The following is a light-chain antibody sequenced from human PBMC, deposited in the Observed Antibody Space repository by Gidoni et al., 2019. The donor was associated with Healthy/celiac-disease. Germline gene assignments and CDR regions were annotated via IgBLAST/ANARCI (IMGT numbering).Light chain of an antibody. V-gene: IGKV3-11*01. CDR1: QSVSSY. CDR2: DAS. CDR3: QQRSNWPVT. J-gene: IGKJ4*01. Sequence: EIVLTQSPATLSLSPGERATLSCRASQSVSSYLAWYQQKPGQAPRLLIYDASNRATGIPARFSGSGSGTDFTLTISSLEPEDFAVYYCQQRSNWPVTCXGXTKVEIK.